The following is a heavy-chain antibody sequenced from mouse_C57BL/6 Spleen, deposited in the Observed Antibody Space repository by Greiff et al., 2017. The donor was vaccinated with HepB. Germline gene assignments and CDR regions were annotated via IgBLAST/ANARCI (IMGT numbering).Heavy chain of an antibody. V-gene: IGHV1-50*01. CDR2: IDPSDSYT. D-gene: IGHD6-1*01. Sequence: QVQLQQSGAELVKPGASVKLSCKASGYTFTSYWMQWVKQRPGQGLEWIGEIDPSDSYTNYNQKFKGKATLTVDTSSSTAYMQLSSLTSEDSAVYYCARFIGLSFDYWGQGTTLTVSS. CDR3: ARFIGLSFDY. CDR1: GYTFTSYW. J-gene: IGHJ2*01.